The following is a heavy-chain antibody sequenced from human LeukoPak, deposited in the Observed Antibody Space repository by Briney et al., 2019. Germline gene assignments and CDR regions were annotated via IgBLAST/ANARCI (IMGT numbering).Heavy chain of an antibody. CDR2: IYTSGST. J-gene: IGHJ4*02. V-gene: IGHV4-4*07. D-gene: IGHD2/OR15-2a*01. CDR3: ARDLSYYGTYYFDY. Sequence: PSETLSLTCTVSGGSISSYYWSWIRQPAGKGLEWIGRIYTSGSTNYNPSLKSRVTMSLDTSKNQFSLKLSSVTAADTAVYYCARDLSYYGTYYFDYWGQGTLVTVSS. CDR1: GGSISSYY.